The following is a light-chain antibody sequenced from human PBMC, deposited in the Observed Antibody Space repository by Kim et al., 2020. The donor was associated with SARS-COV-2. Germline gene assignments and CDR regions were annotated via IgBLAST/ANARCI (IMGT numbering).Light chain of an antibody. Sequence: DIQMTQSPSSLSASVGDGVTISCRASQGISYYLAWYQQKPGQAPKLLIYAASALQFGVSSRFNGSGSGTDFSLTISDLQPEDVATYYCQKYNAAPWTFGHGTKMDIK. CDR3: QKYNAAPWT. CDR1: QGISYY. V-gene: IGKV1-27*01. J-gene: IGKJ1*01. CDR2: AAS.